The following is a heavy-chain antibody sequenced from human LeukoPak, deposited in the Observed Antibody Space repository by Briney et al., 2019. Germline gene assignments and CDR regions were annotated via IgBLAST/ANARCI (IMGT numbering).Heavy chain of an antibody. Sequence: SETLSLTCTVSGGSISSYYWSWIRQPPGKGLEWIGYIYYSGSTNYNPSLKSRVTMPVGTSKNQFSLKLSSVTAADTAVYYCARDGGDGYNFYWGQGTLVTVSS. V-gene: IGHV4-59*12. D-gene: IGHD5-24*01. CDR2: IYYSGST. J-gene: IGHJ4*02. CDR3: ARDGGDGYNFY. CDR1: GGSISSYY.